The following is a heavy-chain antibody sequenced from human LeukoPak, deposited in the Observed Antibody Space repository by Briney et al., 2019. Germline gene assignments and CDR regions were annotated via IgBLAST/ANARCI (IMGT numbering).Heavy chain of an antibody. Sequence: SETLSLTCTVSGGSISSYYWSWIRQPLGKGLEWIGYIYYSGSTNYNPSLKSRVTISVDTSKNQFSLKLSSVTAADTAVYYCSRGGSGSLNDYYYYYMDVWGKGTTVTVSS. CDR2: IYYSGST. D-gene: IGHD3-10*01. CDR3: SRGGSGSLNDYYYYYMDV. CDR1: GGSISSYY. J-gene: IGHJ6*03. V-gene: IGHV4-59*01.